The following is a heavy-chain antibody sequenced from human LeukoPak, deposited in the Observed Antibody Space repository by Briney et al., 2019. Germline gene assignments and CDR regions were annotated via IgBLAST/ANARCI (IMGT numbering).Heavy chain of an antibody. CDR1: GFTFSSYA. Sequence: PGGSLRLSCAASGFTFSSYAMHWVRQAPGNGLEWVAVISYDGSNEYYADSVTGPFTISRDNSRNTLYLQRNSLRAEDTAVYYCARAGNGAYCSSTSCLSHDYWGQGTLVTASS. V-gene: IGHV3-30*04. J-gene: IGHJ4*02. D-gene: IGHD2-2*01. CDR2: ISYDGSNE. CDR3: ARAGNGAYCSSTSCLSHDY.